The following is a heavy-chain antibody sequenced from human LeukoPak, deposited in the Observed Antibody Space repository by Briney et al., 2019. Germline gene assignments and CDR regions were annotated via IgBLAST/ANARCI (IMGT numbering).Heavy chain of an antibody. CDR1: GGPFSGYY. CDR3: ARGGPYYDFWSGYHYYFDY. J-gene: IGHJ4*02. CDR2: INHSGST. V-gene: IGHV4-34*01. D-gene: IGHD3-3*01. Sequence: SETLSLTCAVYGGPFSGYYWSWIRQPPGKGLEWIGEINHSGSTNYNPSLKSRVTISVDTSKNQFSLKLSSVTAADTAVYYCARGGPYYDFWSGYHYYFDYWGQGTLVTVSS.